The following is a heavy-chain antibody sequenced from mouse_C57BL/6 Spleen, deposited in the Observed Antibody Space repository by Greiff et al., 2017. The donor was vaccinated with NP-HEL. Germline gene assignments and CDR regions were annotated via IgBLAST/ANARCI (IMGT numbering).Heavy chain of an antibody. Sequence: EVKLMESGEGLVKPGGSLKLSCAASGFTFSSYAMSWVRQTPEKRLEWVAYISSGGDYIYYADTVKGRFTISRDNARNTLYLQMSSLKSEDTAMYYCTRAYYGNHWYFDVWGTGTTVTVSS. CDR1: GFTFSSYA. CDR2: ISSGGDYI. J-gene: IGHJ1*03. CDR3: TRAYYGNHWYFDV. D-gene: IGHD2-10*01. V-gene: IGHV5-9-1*02.